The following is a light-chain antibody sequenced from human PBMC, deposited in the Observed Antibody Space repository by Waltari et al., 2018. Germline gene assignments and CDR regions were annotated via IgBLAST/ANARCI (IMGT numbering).Light chain of an antibody. J-gene: IGKJ1*01. CDR2: WAC. CDR3: QQYYNIPWT. V-gene: IGKV4-1*01. Sequence: DIVMTQSPDSLAVSLGERATVNCKSSQIVLYSPHNKSFLAWFQQKRGQPPQLLIYWACTRESGVPVRFSGSGSGRDFTRTISSLQAEDVAVYYCQQYYNIPWTFGQGTKVAIK. CDR1: QIVLYSPHNKSF.